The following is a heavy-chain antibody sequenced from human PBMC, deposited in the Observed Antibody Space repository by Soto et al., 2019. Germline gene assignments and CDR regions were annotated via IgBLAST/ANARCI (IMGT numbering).Heavy chain of an antibody. CDR2: ISSSGSTI. Sequence: PGGSLRLSCAASGFTFSSYEMNWVRQAPGKGLEWVSYISSSGSTIYYADSVKGRFTISRDNAKNSLYLQMNSLRAEDTAVYYCAREGGYYDSRAYYYGMDVWGQGTTVTVSS. J-gene: IGHJ6*02. CDR3: AREGGYYDSRAYYYGMDV. CDR1: GFTFSSYE. D-gene: IGHD3-22*01. V-gene: IGHV3-48*03.